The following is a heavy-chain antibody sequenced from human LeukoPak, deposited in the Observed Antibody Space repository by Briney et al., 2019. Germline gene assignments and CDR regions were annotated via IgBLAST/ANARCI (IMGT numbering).Heavy chain of an antibody. CDR2: ISYDGSNK. CDR3: ARDPGGLRYFDWLSHFVY. Sequence: PGGSLRLSCAASGFTFSSYTMHWVRQAPGKGLEWVAVISYDGSNKYYADSVKGRFTISRDNSKNTLYLQMNSLRAEDTAVYCCARDPGGLRYFDWLSHFVYWGQGTLVTVSS. D-gene: IGHD3-9*01. CDR1: GFTFSSYT. V-gene: IGHV3-30-3*01. J-gene: IGHJ4*02.